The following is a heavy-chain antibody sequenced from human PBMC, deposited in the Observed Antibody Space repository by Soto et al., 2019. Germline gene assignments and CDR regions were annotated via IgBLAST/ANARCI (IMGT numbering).Heavy chain of an antibody. V-gene: IGHV4-34*01. D-gene: IGHD3-9*01. J-gene: IGHJ5*02. Sequence: PSETLSLTCAVYGGSFSGYYWSWIRQPPGKGLEWIGEINHRGSTNYNPSLKSRVTISVDTSKNQFSLKLSSVTAADTAVYFCARGDILTGYSSWGQGTLVTVSS. CDR1: GGSFSGYY. CDR2: INHRGST. CDR3: ARGDILTGYSS.